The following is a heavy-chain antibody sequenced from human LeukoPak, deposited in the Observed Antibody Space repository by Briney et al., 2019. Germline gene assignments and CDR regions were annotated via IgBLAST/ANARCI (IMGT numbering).Heavy chain of an antibody. Sequence: GGSLRLSCAASGFTFSDYYMSWIRQAPGKGLEWVSYISSSGSTIYYADSVKGRFTISRDNAKNSLYLQMNSLRAEDTAVYYCARSWAQERLVVVPAAMVYYYYMDVWGKGTTVTVSS. D-gene: IGHD2-2*01. V-gene: IGHV3-11*04. CDR2: ISSSGSTI. CDR3: ARSWAQERLVVVPAAMVYYYYMDV. CDR1: GFTFSDYY. J-gene: IGHJ6*03.